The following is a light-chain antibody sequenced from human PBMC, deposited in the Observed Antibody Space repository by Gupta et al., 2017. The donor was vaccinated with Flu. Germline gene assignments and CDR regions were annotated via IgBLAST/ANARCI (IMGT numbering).Light chain of an antibody. CDR1: TSDIGINF. Sequence: QSVLTQPPSASGNPGERVTISCSGRTSDIGINFVYWYQQFPGTAPTLLIYRNEKRPSGVPDRFSASKSGTSASLAISGLRSEDEADYYCATWYDRLSPHWVFGGGTKLTVL. CDR2: RNE. J-gene: IGLJ3*02. V-gene: IGLV1-47*01. CDR3: ATWYDRLSPHWV.